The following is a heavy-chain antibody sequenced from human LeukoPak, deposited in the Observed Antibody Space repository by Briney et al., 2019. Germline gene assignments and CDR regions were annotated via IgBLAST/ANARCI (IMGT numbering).Heavy chain of an antibody. CDR2: IIPIFGTA. Sequence: SVKVSCKASGGTFSSYAISWVRQSPGQGLEWMGGIIPIFGTANYAQKFQGRVTITTDESTSTAYMELSSLRSEDTAVYYCARNMVPYCSGGSCYLFDLRGRGTLVTVSS. D-gene: IGHD2-15*01. CDR1: GGTFSSYA. V-gene: IGHV1-69*05. CDR3: ARNMVPYCSGGSCYLFDL. J-gene: IGHJ2*01.